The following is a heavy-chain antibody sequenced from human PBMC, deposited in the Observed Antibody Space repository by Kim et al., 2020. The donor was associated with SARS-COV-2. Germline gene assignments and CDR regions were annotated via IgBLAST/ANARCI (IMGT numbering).Heavy chain of an antibody. Sequence: SETLSLSCAAYGGSFSGYYWSWIRQAPGKGLEWIGEINHNGSTNYNPSLKSRVTISVDTSKNQFSLKQSFVTASETAVYYCAREHAGNADDFWGQGTLVTVSS. CDR1: GGSFSGYY. CDR2: INHNGST. CDR3: AREHAGNADDF. V-gene: IGHV4-34*01. D-gene: IGHD2-2*01. J-gene: IGHJ4*02.